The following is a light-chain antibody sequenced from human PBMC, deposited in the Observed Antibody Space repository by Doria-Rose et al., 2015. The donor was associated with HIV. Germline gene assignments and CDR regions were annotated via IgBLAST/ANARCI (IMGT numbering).Light chain of an antibody. CDR1: QSFSSTY. J-gene: IGKJ1*01. Sequence: EIVMTQSPGTLSLSPGERATLSCRASQSFSSTYLAWYQQKPGHAPSLLIYGGSTRATGIPDRFSASGSGTDFTLTINRLEPEDFALYYCHQYGTSWTFGQGTKVEI. CDR3: HQYGTSWT. CDR2: GGS. V-gene: IGKV3-20*01.